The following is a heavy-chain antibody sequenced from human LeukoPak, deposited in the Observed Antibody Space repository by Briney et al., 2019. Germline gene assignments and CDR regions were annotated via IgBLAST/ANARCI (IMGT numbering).Heavy chain of an antibody. CDR3: VPKGTEGY. CDR2: ISPNGGSI. CDR1: GFTFNSYA. Sequence: PGGSLRLSCAASGFTFNSYAMHWVRQAPGKGLEYVSAISPNGGSIYYADSVKGRFSISRDNSKNTLYLQMSSLRAEDTAVYYCVPKGTEGYWGQGTLVPVSS. V-gene: IGHV3-64D*06. J-gene: IGHJ4*02.